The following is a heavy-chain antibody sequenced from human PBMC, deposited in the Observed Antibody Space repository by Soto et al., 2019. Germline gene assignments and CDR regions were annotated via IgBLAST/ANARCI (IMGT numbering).Heavy chain of an antibody. V-gene: IGHV5-10-1*01. CDR3: ARQVRVGYYDSSGYSAFDY. CDR2: IDPSDSYT. J-gene: IGHJ4*02. Sequence: ESLKISCKGSGYSFTSYWISWVRQMPGKGLEWMGRIDPSDSYTNYSPSFQGHVTISADKSISTAYLQWSSLKASDTAMYYCARQVRVGYYDSSGYSAFDYWGQGTLVTVSS. D-gene: IGHD3-22*01. CDR1: GYSFTSYW.